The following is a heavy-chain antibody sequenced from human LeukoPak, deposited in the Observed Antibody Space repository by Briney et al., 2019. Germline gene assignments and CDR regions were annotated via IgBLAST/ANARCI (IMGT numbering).Heavy chain of an antibody. Sequence: PGGSLRLSCAASGFTFSGSAMHWVRQASGKGLEWVGRIRSKANSYATAYAASVKGRFTSSRDDSKNTAYLQMNSLRAEDTAVYYCARSGDYWGQGTLVTVSS. CDR1: GFTFSGSA. V-gene: IGHV3-73*01. J-gene: IGHJ4*02. CDR3: ARSGDY. CDR2: IRSKANSYAT.